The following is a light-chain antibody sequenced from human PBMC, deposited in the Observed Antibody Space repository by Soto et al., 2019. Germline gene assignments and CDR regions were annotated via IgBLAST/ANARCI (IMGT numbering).Light chain of an antibody. J-gene: IGKJ4*01. Sequence: EIVLTQSPGTLSLSPGERATLSCRASQSVSSSFLAWYQQKPGQAPRLLIYGASSRATGIPDRFSGSDSGTDFPLTISRLEPEDFAVYYCQKYDNSPLTFGGGTKVEIK. CDR2: GAS. CDR3: QKYDNSPLT. CDR1: QSVSSSF. V-gene: IGKV3-20*01.